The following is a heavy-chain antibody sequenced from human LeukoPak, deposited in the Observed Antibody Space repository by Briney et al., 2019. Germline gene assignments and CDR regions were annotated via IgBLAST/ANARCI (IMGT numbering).Heavy chain of an antibody. Sequence: GGSLRLSCAASGFTVTSNHMSWVRQAPGKGLEWISVIYSGGSTYYADSVKGRFTISRDNSKNTLYLQMNSLRAEDTAVYYCARDRQLYDSSGYAHWYFDLWGRGTLVTVSS. J-gene: IGHJ2*01. CDR3: ARDRQLYDSSGYAHWYFDL. CDR1: GFTVTSNH. D-gene: IGHD3-22*01. V-gene: IGHV3-66*01. CDR2: IYSGGST.